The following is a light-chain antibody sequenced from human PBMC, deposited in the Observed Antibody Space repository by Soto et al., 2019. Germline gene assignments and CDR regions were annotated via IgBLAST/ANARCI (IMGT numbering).Light chain of an antibody. V-gene: IGKV3-15*01. Sequence: DIVMTRSRATLSPSLGERSAIPCRASQSISNKLVWYQQKLGQAPRLIIYGASTRANGIPARFSGSGSATAFTLTISSLQSEDFAVYDGQQYSSWSPITFGQGTRLEIK. CDR2: GAS. CDR3: QQYSSWSPIT. J-gene: IGKJ5*01. CDR1: QSISNK.